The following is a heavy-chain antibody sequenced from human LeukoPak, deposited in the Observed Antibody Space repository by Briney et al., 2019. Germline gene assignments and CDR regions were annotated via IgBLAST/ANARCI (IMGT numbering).Heavy chain of an antibody. CDR1: GGTFSSYA. CDR2: IIPIFGTA. V-gene: IGHV1-69*05. D-gene: IGHD1-20*01. J-gene: IGHJ5*02. CDR3: ARAIAEEDKDNWNDGWFDP. Sequence: ASVKVSCKASGGTFSSYAISWVRQAPGQGLEWMGRIIPIFGTANYAQKFQGRVTITTDESTSTAYMELGSLRSEDTAVYYCARAIAEEDKDNWNDGWFDPWGQGTLVTVSS.